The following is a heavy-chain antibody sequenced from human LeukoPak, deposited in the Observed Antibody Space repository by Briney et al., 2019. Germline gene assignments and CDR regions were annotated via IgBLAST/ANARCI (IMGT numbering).Heavy chain of an antibody. D-gene: IGHD5-24*01. V-gene: IGHV1-69*13. CDR3: ARGTLEMATITSLDY. CDR2: IIPIFGTA. CDR1: EGTSTGYV. J-gene: IGHJ4*02. Sequence: GAQVKFSSKAPEGTSTGYVITGLRQAPGKGLEWLGGIIPIFGTANYAQKFQGRVTITADESTSTAYMELSSLRSEDTAVYYCARGTLEMATITSLDYWGQGTLVTVSS.